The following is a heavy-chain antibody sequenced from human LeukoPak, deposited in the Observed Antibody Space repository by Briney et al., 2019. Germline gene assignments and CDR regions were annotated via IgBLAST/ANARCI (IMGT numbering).Heavy chain of an antibody. Sequence: SETLSLTCTVSGGSISSYYWSWIRQPAGKGLEWIGRIYTSGSTDYNPSLKSRVTMSVDTSKNQFSLKLSSVTAADTAVYYCARQGQLEKELDYWGQGTLVTVSS. CDR1: GGSISSYY. CDR3: ARQGQLEKELDY. D-gene: IGHD6-13*01. CDR2: IYTSGST. J-gene: IGHJ4*02. V-gene: IGHV4-4*07.